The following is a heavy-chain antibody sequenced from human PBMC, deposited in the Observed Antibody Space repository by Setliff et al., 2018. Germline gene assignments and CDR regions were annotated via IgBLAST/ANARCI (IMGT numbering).Heavy chain of an antibody. CDR3: SRDLQGSGDYVIDY. V-gene: IGHV3-7*01. CDR1: GFTFRSYW. J-gene: IGHJ4*02. CDR2: INKDGSIK. D-gene: IGHD4-17*01. Sequence: GGSLRLSCAASGFTFRSYWMSWVRQAPGKGLEWVANINKDGSIKYYLDSVRGRFTISRDNAENSLTLQMNSLRVEDTAVYYCSRDLQGSGDYVIDYWGQGTLVTVSS.